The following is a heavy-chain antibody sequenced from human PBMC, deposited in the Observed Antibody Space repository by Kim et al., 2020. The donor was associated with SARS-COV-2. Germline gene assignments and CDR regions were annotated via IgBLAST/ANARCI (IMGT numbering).Heavy chain of an antibody. J-gene: IGHJ4*02. CDR3: VRRSSLYAGDY. CDR1: GYIFTAYY. D-gene: IGHD6-13*01. V-gene: IGHV1-2*06. CDR2: INPDSGGT. Sequence: ASVKVSCKASGYIFTAYYMYWVRQSPGQGLEWMGRINPDSGGTNYAQNFHDRVTMTRDTSIMTVYMELRRLRSDDTAVYYCVRRSSLYAGDYWGQGTLVTVSS.